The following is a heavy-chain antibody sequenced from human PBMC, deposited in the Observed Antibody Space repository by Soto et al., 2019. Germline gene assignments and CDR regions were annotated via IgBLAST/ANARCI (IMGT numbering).Heavy chain of an antibody. CDR2: INSDGSST. D-gene: IGHD6-13*01. V-gene: IGHV3-74*01. Sequence: GGSLRLSCAASGFTFSSYWMHWVRQAPGKGLVWVSRINSDGSSTSYADSVKGRFTISRDNAKNTLYLQMNSLRAEDTAVYYCARYRSSSWYDYYGMDVWGQGTTVTVSS. CDR1: GFTFSSYW. J-gene: IGHJ6*02. CDR3: ARYRSSSWYDYYGMDV.